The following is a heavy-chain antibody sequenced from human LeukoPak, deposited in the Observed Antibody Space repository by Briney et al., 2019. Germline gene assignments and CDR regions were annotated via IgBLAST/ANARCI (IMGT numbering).Heavy chain of an antibody. V-gene: IGHV4-38-2*01. CDR1: GYSISGGYY. J-gene: IGHJ1*01. Sequence: PSETLSLTCAVSGYSISGGYYWGWIRQPPGKGLEWIGSIYHSGSTYYNPSLKSRVTMSVDTSKNQFSLKLSSVTAADTAVYYCARGRRAVADLHHWGQGTLVTVSS. D-gene: IGHD6-19*01. CDR2: IYHSGST. CDR3: ARGRRAVADLHH.